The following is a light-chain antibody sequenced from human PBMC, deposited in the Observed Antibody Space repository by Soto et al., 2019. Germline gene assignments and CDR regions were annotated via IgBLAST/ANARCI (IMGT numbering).Light chain of an antibody. CDR1: QSVLYSSNNKNY. Sequence: DIVMTQSPDSLAVSLGERATIYCKSSQSVLYSSNNKNYLAWYQQKPGQPPKLLIFWASTRESGVPDRFSGSGSGTDFTLTISSLQAEDVAAYYCQQYYNTPYTFGQGTKLEIK. CDR3: QQYYNTPYT. J-gene: IGKJ2*01. CDR2: WAS. V-gene: IGKV4-1*01.